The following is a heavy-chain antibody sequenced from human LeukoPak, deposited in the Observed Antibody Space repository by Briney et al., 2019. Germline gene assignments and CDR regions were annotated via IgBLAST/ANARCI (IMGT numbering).Heavy chain of an antibody. V-gene: IGHV3-21*01. CDR1: GFTFSRHS. D-gene: IGHD3-10*01. CDR2: ISSSSSYI. CDR3: ARDGYYGSGSYYSMSYFDY. Sequence: GGSLRLSCAASGFTFSRHSINWVRQAPGKGLEWVSSISSSSSYIYYADSVKGRFTISRDNAKNSLYLQMNSLRAEDTAVYYCARDGYYGSGSYYSMSYFDYWGQGTLVTVSS. J-gene: IGHJ4*02.